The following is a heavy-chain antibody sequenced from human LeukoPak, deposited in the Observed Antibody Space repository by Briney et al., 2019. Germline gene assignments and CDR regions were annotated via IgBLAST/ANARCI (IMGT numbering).Heavy chain of an antibody. CDR2: INPSGGST. V-gene: IGHV1-46*03. D-gene: IGHD2-2*01. Sequence: ASVKVTCKASGYTFTSYYMHWVRQAPGQGLEWMGIINPSGGSTSYAQKFQGRVTMTRDTSTSTVYMELSSLRSEDTAVYYCARDREYCSSTGCYSSSGYFDLWGRCTLVTVSS. J-gene: IGHJ2*01. CDR1: GYTFTSYY. CDR3: ARDREYCSSTGCYSSSGYFDL.